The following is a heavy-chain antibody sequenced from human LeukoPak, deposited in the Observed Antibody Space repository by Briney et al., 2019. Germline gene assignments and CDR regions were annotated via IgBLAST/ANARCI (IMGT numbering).Heavy chain of an antibody. Sequence: PGGSLRLFCAASGFTFSSYAMSWVRQAPGKGLEWVSAISGSGGSTYYADSVKGRFTISRDNSKNTLYLQMNSLRAEDTAVYYCAKKRYQLLSHFDYWGQGTLVTVSS. CDR1: GFTFSSYA. V-gene: IGHV3-23*01. CDR2: ISGSGGST. D-gene: IGHD2-2*01. CDR3: AKKRYQLLSHFDY. J-gene: IGHJ4*02.